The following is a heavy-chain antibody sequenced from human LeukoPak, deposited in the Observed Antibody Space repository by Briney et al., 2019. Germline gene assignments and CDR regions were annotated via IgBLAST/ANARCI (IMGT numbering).Heavy chain of an antibody. Sequence: ASVKVSCKASGGTFSSYAISWVRQAPGQGLEWMGRIIPILGIANYAQEFQGRVTITADKSTSTAYMELSSLRSEDTAVYYCARGTDPGYCSSTSCRYFDYWGQGTLVTVSS. CDR1: GGTFSSYA. J-gene: IGHJ4*02. V-gene: IGHV1-69*04. CDR2: IIPILGIA. CDR3: ARGTDPGYCSSTSCRYFDY. D-gene: IGHD2-2*01.